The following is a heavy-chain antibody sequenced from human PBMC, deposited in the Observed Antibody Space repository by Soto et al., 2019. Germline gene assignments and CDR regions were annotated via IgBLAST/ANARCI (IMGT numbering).Heavy chain of an antibody. D-gene: IGHD3-10*01. J-gene: IGHJ4*02. CDR3: AKDMSRSYYGSGIDY. CDR2: ISWNSGSI. Sequence: GGSLRLSCAASGFTFDDYAMHWVRQAPGKGLEWVSGISWNSGSIGYADSVKGRFTISRDNAKNSLYLQMNSLRAEDTALYYCAKDMSRSYYGSGIDYWGQGTLVTVSS. CDR1: GFTFDDYA. V-gene: IGHV3-9*01.